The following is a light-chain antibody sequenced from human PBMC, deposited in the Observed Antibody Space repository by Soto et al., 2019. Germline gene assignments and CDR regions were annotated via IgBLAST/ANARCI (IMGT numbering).Light chain of an antibody. CDR3: QQRSNWPPLT. V-gene: IGKV3-11*01. CDR1: QSVSSY. CDR2: DAS. J-gene: IGKJ4*01. Sequence: EIVFTHSPATLSFSPGERATLSCRASQSVSSYLAWYQQKPGQAPRLLIYDASNRATGIPARFSGSGSGTDFTLTISSLEPEDFAVYYCQQRSNWPPLTFGGGTKVDIK.